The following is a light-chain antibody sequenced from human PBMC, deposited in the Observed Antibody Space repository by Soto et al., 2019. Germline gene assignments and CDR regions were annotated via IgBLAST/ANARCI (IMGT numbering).Light chain of an antibody. Sequence: EIVLTQSPAILSLSPGERATLSCRASQSISGHLAWYQQKPGQPPRLLIYAASIRATGVPARFSGSGAGTDFTLTISSLEPEDFALSYCQQRTNWPVTFGQGTRLELK. J-gene: IGKJ5*01. CDR1: QSISGH. CDR3: QQRTNWPVT. CDR2: AAS. V-gene: IGKV3-11*01.